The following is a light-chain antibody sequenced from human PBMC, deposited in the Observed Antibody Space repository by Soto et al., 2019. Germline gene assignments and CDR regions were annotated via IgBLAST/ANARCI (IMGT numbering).Light chain of an antibody. CDR1: QSVGSL. Sequence: EIVLTQSPATLSVSPGERATLSCRASQSVGSLLAWYQQKPGQALRLLIYRASSRATGISGSFSGSGSGTEFTLTITSLQSEDFAVYYCQQYNKWPITFGQGTRLEIK. V-gene: IGKV3-15*01. J-gene: IGKJ5*01. CDR3: QQYNKWPIT. CDR2: RAS.